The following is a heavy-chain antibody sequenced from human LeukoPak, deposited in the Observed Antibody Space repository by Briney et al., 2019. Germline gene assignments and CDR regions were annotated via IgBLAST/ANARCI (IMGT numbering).Heavy chain of an antibody. CDR2: INPNSGGT. J-gene: IGHJ4*02. CDR3: ARDLAGYYDSSGLDY. CDR1: GYTFTGYY. V-gene: IGHV1-2*02. D-gene: IGHD3-22*01. Sequence: GASVKVSRKASGYTFTGYYMHWVRQAPGQGLEWMGWINPNSGGTNYAQKFQGRVTMTRDTSISTAYMELSRLRSDDTAVYYCARDLAGYYDSSGLDYWGQGTLVTVSS.